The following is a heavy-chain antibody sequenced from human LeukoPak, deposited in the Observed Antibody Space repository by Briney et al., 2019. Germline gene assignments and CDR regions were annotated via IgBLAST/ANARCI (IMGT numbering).Heavy chain of an antibody. D-gene: IGHD1/OR15-1a*01. J-gene: IGHJ4*02. CDR3: AREAGYNWNSDY. CDR1: GFTFSSYW. CDR2: IKEDGSEK. V-gene: IGHV3-7*01. Sequence: GGSLRLSCAASGFTFSSYWMNWVRQAPGKGLEWVANIKEDGSEKYYVDSVKGRFTISRDNANNSLDLQMNSLRAEDTAVYYCAREAGYNWNSDYWGQGTLVTVSS.